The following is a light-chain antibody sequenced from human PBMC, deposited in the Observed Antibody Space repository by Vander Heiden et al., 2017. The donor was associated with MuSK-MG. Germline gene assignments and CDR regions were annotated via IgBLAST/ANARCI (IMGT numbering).Light chain of an antibody. CDR1: SSDVVGDEY. CDR2: DVS. J-gene: IGLJ1*01. CDR3: ASHTSSATYV. Sequence: QSALTQPASVSGSPVLSVTISCTRTSSDVVGDEYFSWYQQYPGQPHTVVSYDVSRRTSGVANRFSGSKSGNTASLTISGLEAGDEGEYYCASHTSSATYVLGTGTKVTVL. V-gene: IGLV2-14*03.